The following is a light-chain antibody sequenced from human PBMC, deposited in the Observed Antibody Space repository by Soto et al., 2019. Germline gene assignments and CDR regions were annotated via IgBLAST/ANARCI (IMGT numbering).Light chain of an antibody. J-gene: IGLJ2*01. CDR2: GNN. CDR1: TSNLGAGYD. CDR3: QSFDGSGTTSI. V-gene: IGLV1-40*01. Sequence: QSVLTQPPSVSGTPGQRVSISRTGTTSNLGAGYDVHWYQQLPGAAPRLLILGNNVWPSGVPYRFSGSKSGTSASLAITGLRAEDEAIYHYQSFDGSGTTSIFGAGTTLTVL.